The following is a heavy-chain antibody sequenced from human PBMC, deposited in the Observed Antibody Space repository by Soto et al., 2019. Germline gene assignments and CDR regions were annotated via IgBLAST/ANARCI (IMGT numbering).Heavy chain of an antibody. V-gene: IGHV4-4*07. Sequence: QVQLQESGPGLVRPSESLSLTCTVSGGSINNYYWSWIRQPAGKGLEWIGRVYTSGSTNYNPSLKSRVTMSVDTSKNQFSLKLSSVTAADTAVYYCARAFYGSGSPNFDYWGQGTLVTVSS. CDR2: VYTSGST. D-gene: IGHD3-10*01. CDR1: GGSINNYY. J-gene: IGHJ4*02. CDR3: ARAFYGSGSPNFDY.